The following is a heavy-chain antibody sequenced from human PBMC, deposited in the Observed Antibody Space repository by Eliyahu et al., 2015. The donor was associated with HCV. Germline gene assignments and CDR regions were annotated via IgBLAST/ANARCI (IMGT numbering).Heavy chain of an antibody. V-gene: IGHV3-74*01. CDR1: GFTFRSYW. J-gene: IGHJ4*02. D-gene: IGHD2-15*01. CDR3: VREASRYYFDY. CDR2: INSDGTTT. Sequence: EVQLVEPGGGLVRPGGSLXLSCAAXGFTFRSYWMHWVRQAPGKGLVWVARINSDGTTTKYADSVKGRFTISRDNTRNTVHLQMNSLRADDTANYSCVREASRYYFDYWGQGNMVTVSS.